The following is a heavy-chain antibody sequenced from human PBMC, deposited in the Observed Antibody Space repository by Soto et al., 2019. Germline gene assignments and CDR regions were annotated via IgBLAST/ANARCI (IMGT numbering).Heavy chain of an antibody. J-gene: IGHJ4*01. CDR3: ARAQYCSGGTCHFDY. CDR2: ISAYNGNT. D-gene: IGHD2-15*01. V-gene: IGHV1-18*01. Sequence: GASVKVSCKASGYHFISYGFTWVRQAPGQGLEWMGWISAYNGNTKYAQKFQGRVSMTTDTSTSAAYMELRSLGSDDTAVYYCARAQYCSGGTCHFDYWGQGTLVTVSS. CDR1: GYHFISYG.